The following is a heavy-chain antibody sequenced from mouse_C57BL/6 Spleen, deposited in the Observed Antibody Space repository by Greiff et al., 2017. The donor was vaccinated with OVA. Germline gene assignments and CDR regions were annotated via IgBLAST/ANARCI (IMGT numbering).Heavy chain of an antibody. Sequence: QVQLQQPGAELVMPGASVKLSCKASGYTFTSYWMHWVKQRPGQGLEWIGEIDPSDSYTNYNQKFKGKSTLTVDKSSSTAYMQLSSLTSEDSAVYYCASGVWLRRGFAYWGQGTLVTVSA. V-gene: IGHV1-69*01. CDR3: ASGVWLRRGFAY. CDR1: GYTFTSYW. J-gene: IGHJ3*01. D-gene: IGHD2-2*01. CDR2: IDPSDSYT.